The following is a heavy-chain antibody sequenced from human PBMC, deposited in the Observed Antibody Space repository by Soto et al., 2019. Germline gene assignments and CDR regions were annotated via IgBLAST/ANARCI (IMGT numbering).Heavy chain of an antibody. Sequence: PGESLKISCHGSGYKFPIYWIACVRQMPGKGLEWMGIIYPGDSDSRYNPSFQGQVTISVDKSINTAYLQWSSLKASDTALYYCARANVIRFGRIIDPSFFDYWGQGTLVTVSS. J-gene: IGHJ4*02. V-gene: IGHV5-51*01. D-gene: IGHD3-16*02. CDR3: ARANVIRFGRIIDPSFFDY. CDR1: GYKFPIYW. CDR2: IYPGDSDS.